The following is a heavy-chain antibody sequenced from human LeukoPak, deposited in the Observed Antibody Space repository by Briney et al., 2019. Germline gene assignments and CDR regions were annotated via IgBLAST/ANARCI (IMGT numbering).Heavy chain of an antibody. D-gene: IGHD2-2*01. CDR3: ARDRDVVVPATFDY. Sequence: ASVKVSCKASGYTFTSYYMHWVRQAPGQGLXXXXXINPSGGSTSYAQKFQGRVTMTRDTSTSTVYMELSSLRSEDTAVYYCARDRDVVVPATFDYWGQGTLVTVSS. CDR2: INPSGGST. J-gene: IGHJ4*02. CDR1: GYTFTSYY. V-gene: IGHV1-46*01.